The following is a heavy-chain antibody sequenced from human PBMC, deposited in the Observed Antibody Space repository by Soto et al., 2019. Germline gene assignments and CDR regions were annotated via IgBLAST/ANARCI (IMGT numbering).Heavy chain of an antibody. D-gene: IGHD3-10*01. CDR1: RFTFSSYA. J-gene: IGHJ5*02. V-gene: IGHV3-30-3*01. CDR3: ARDKENRVRGVKDIDP. CDR2: ISYDGSNK. Sequence: QVQLVESGGGVVQPRRSLRLSCAASRFTFSSYAMHWVRQAPGKGLEWVAVISYDGSNKYYADSVKGRFTISRDNSKNTLYLQMNSLRAEDTAVYYCARDKENRVRGVKDIDPWGQGTLVTVSS.